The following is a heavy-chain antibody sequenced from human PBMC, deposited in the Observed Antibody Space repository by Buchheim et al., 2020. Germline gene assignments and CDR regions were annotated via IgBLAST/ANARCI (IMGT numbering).Heavy chain of an antibody. J-gene: IGHJ4*02. CDR2: ISGSGGIT. V-gene: IGHV3-23*01. CDR1: GFTFSSYA. Sequence: EVQLLESGGGLVQPGGSLRLSCAASGFTFSSYAMNWVRQAPGKGLEWVSAISGSGGITYYADSVKGRCTTSRDNSNNTLYLPMNSLTAEDTAVYYCANRGSLLAFDYWGQGTL. CDR3: ANRGSLLAFDY. D-gene: IGHD3-16*02.